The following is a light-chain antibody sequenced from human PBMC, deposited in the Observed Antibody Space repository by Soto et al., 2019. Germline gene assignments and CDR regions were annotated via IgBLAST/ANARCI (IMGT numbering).Light chain of an antibody. V-gene: IGKV1-9*01. J-gene: IGKJ1*01. Sequence: IKLTQSPCVIAAPVGNRVTITFRASQGISSYLAWYQQKPGKAPKLLIYAASTLQSGVPSRFSGSESGTEFTLTISSLQPDDFATYYCQQYNTYSWTCGPGTKVDIK. CDR2: AAS. CDR1: QGISSY. CDR3: QQYNTYSWT.